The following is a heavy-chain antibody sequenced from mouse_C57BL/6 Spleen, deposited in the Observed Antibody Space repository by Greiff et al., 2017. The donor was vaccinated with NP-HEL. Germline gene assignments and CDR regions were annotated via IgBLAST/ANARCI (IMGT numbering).Heavy chain of an antibody. V-gene: IGHV1-82*01. D-gene: IGHD1-1*01. CDR3: AIYGLIRYYYAMDY. CDR1: GYAFSSSW. Sequence: QVQLQQSGPELVKPGASVKISCKASGYAFSSSWMNWVKQRPGKGLEWIGRIYPGDGDTNYNGKFKGKATLTADKSSSTAYMQLSSLTSEDSAVYFCAIYGLIRYYYAMDYWGQGTSVTVPS. CDR2: IYPGDGDT. J-gene: IGHJ4*01.